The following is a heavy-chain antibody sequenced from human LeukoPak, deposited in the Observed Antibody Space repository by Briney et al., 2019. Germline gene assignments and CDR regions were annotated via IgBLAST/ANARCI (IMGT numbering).Heavy chain of an antibody. Sequence: PSETLSLTCTVSGGSISSSSYQWGWIRQPPGKGLEWIGSIYYSGGTYYNPSLKSRVTVSVDTSKNQFSLKLSSVTAADTAVYYCARISIVVVPAYFGYWGQGTLVTVSS. CDR2: IYYSGGT. J-gene: IGHJ4*02. CDR3: ARISIVVVPAYFGY. CDR1: GGSISSSSYQ. V-gene: IGHV4-39*01. D-gene: IGHD2-2*01.